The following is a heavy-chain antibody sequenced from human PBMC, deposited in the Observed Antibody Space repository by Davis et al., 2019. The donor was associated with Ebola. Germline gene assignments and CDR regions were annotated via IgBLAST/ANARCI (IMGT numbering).Heavy chain of an antibody. Sequence: AASVKVSCKASGYTFTNYYMHWVRQAPGQGLEWMGIINPSGGSTSYAQNLQGRVTMTRDTSTSTVYMELSSLRSEDTAVYYCARELIVIMAAAGTGAGDYYYYGMDVWGQGTTVTVSS. CDR1: GYTFTNYY. J-gene: IGHJ6*02. V-gene: IGHV1-46*03. CDR3: ARELIVIMAAAGTGAGDYYYYGMDV. D-gene: IGHD6-13*01. CDR2: INPSGGST.